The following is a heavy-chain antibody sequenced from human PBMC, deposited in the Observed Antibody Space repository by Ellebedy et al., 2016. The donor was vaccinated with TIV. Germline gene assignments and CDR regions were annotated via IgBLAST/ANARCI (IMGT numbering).Heavy chain of an antibody. V-gene: IGHV1-46*01. Sequence: AASVKVSCKASGYTSITYGISWMRQAPGQGLEWMGIINPSGGSTSYAQKFQGRVTMTRDTSTSTVYMELSSLRSEDTAVYYCARGGIVVVITPSYWGQGTLVTVSS. CDR1: GYTSITYG. D-gene: IGHD3-22*01. CDR2: INPSGGST. CDR3: ARGGIVVVITPSY. J-gene: IGHJ4*02.